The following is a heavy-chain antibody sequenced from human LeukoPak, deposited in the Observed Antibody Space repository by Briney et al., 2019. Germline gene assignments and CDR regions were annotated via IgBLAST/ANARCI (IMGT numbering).Heavy chain of an antibody. Sequence: SETLSLTCAVYGGSFSGYYWSWIPQPPGKGLEWIGEINHSGSTNYNTSLKSRVTISVDTSKNQFSLKLSSVTAADTAVYYCARRIQLWPRFDYWGQGTLVTVSS. CDR3: ARRIQLWPRFDY. D-gene: IGHD5-18*01. CDR1: GGSFSGYY. V-gene: IGHV4-34*01. CDR2: INHSGST. J-gene: IGHJ4*02.